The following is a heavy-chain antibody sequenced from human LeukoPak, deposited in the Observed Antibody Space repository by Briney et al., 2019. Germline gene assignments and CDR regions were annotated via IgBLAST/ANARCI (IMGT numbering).Heavy chain of an antibody. J-gene: IGHJ6*04. D-gene: IGHD2-2*01. CDR3: AREDVVVVPAAMFGPYYYYYYGMDV. CDR1: GGSFSGYC. V-gene: IGHV4-34*01. Sequence: PSETLSLTCAVYGGSFSGYCWSWIRQPPGKGLEWIREINHSGSTNYNPSLKSRVTISVDTSKNQFSLKLSSVTAADTAVYYCAREDVVVVPAAMFGPYYYYYYGMDVWGKGTTVTVSS. CDR2: INHSGST.